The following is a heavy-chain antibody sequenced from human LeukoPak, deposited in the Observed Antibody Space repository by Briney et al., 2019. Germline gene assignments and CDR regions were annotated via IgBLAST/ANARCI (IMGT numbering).Heavy chain of an antibody. CDR1: GYTFTGYY. CDR3: ARVRITIFGVVSPLDY. J-gene: IGHJ4*02. D-gene: IGHD3-3*01. Sequence: GASVKVSCKASGYTFTGYYMHWVRQAPGQGLEWMGWINPNSGGTNYAQKFQGRVTMTRDTSISTAYMELSRLRSDDTAVYYCARVRITIFGVVSPLDYWGQGTLVTVSS. CDR2: INPNSGGT. V-gene: IGHV1-2*02.